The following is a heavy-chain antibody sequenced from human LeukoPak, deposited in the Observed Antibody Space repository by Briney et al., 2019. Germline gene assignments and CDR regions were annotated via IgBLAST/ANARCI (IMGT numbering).Heavy chain of an antibody. Sequence: SETLSLTCTVSGGSISSYYWNWIRQPPGKGLEWIGYIYYSGSANYNPSLKSRVTISVDTSKNQFSLKLSSVTTADTAVYYCARDWGYDSSAGSDYWGQGTLVTVSS. CDR1: GGSISSYY. CDR2: IYYSGSA. D-gene: IGHD3-22*01. J-gene: IGHJ4*02. V-gene: IGHV4-59*01. CDR3: ARDWGYDSSAGSDY.